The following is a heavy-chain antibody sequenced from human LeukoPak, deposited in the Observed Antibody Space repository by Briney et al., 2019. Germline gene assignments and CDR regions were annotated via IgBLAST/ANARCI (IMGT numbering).Heavy chain of an antibody. CDR1: GGSISSSSYY. D-gene: IGHD6-13*01. J-gene: IGHJ6*03. V-gene: IGHV4-39*01. CDR3: ARIAAAGIYYYYYYMDV. CDR2: IYYSGST. Sequence: PSETLSLTCTVPGGSISSSSYYWGWIRQPPGKGLEWIGSIYYSGSTYYNPSLKSRVTISVDTSKNQFSLKLSSVTAADTAVYYCARIAAAGIYYYYYYMDVWGKGTTVTISS.